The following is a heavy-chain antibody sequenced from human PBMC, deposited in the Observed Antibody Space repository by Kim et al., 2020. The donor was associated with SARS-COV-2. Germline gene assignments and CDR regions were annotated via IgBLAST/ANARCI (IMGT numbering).Heavy chain of an antibody. Sequence: IGYIYYTGSTKYKPSLKRRVTMSVDTAKIQFSLKLSSVTAADTAVYFCARHGSYSDSSAFYPISGAFDIWGQGTMVTVSS. D-gene: IGHD3-22*01. J-gene: IGHJ3*02. CDR3: ARHGSYSDSSAFYPISGAFDI. CDR2: IYYTGST. V-gene: IGHV4-59*08.